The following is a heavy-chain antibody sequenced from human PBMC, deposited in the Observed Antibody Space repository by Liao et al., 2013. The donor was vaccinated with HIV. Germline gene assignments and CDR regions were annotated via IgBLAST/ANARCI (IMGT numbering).Heavy chain of an antibody. CDR1: GGSFSAYY. J-gene: IGHJ4*02. CDR3: ARVNTIFGVVKRIFDY. V-gene: IGHV4-34*01. D-gene: IGHD3-3*01. CDR2: INHSGST. Sequence: QVQLQQWGAGLLKPSETLSLTCAVYGGSFSAYYWSWIRQPPGKGLEWIGEINHSGSTNYNPSLKSRVTISVDTSKNQFSLKLSSVTAADTAVYYCARVNTIFGVVKRIFDYWGQGTLVTVSS.